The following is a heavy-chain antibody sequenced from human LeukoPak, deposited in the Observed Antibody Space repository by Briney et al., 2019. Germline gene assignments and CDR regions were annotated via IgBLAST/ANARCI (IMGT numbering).Heavy chain of an antibody. CDR2: IDTAGDT. V-gene: IGHV3-13*01. Sequence: QSGGSLRLSCAASGFTFSSYDMHWVRQATGKGLEWVSAIDTAGDTYYPGSVKGRFTISRENAKNSLYLQMNSLRAGDTAVYYCTLSYGRGFNYYYGMDVWGQGTTVTVS. D-gene: IGHD5-18*01. CDR1: GFTFSSYD. J-gene: IGHJ6*02. CDR3: TLSYGRGFNYYYGMDV.